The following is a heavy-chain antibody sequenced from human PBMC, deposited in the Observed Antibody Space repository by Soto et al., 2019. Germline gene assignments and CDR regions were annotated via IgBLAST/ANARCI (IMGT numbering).Heavy chain of an antibody. CDR2: IDPSDSYT. CDR1: VYSFTSYW. CDR3: GIRSAYYYYYGMDV. V-gene: IGHV5-10-1*01. J-gene: IGHJ6*02. Sequence: PGESLKISCKGSVYSFTSYWISWVRQMPGKGLEWMGRIDPSDSYTNYSPSFQGHVTISADKSISTAYLQWSSLKASDTAVYYCGIRSAYYYYYGMDVWGQGTTVTVLL. D-gene: IGHD3-10*01.